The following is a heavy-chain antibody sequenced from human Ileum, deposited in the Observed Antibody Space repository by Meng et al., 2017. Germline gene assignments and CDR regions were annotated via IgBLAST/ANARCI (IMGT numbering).Heavy chain of an antibody. D-gene: IGHD4-11*01. CDR2: ISRSGTT. CDR1: GGSVSTYY. Sequence: QLTPGGSGLLKPSELLSLPCASGGGSVSTYYWRWIRQPPGKGLEWIGEISRSGTTNYNPSLKSRVTISVDTSKNQFSLTVTSVTAADSALYYCARSGVTTVTYLDWGQGTLVTVSS. J-gene: IGHJ4*02. V-gene: IGHV4-34*01. CDR3: ARSGVTTVTYLD.